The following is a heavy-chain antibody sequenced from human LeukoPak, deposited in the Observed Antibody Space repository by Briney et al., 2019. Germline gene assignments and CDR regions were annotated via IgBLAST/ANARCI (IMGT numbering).Heavy chain of an antibody. CDR1: GFTFSRFW. J-gene: IGHJ5*02. V-gene: IGHV3-7*01. CDR2: INQDGSET. Sequence: GGSLRLSCAASGFTFSRFWMNWVRQAPGKGLEWVANINQDGSETHYVDSVKGRFTVLRDNAKNSLYLHMNSLRAEDTAVYYCATDRNDGSYYTSWGQGNLVTVSS. D-gene: IGHD1-26*01. CDR3: ATDRNDGSYYTS.